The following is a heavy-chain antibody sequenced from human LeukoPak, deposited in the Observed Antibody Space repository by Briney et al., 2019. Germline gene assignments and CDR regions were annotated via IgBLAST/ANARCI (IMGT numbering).Heavy chain of an antibody. J-gene: IGHJ4*02. CDR2: IPNDGSNN. V-gene: IGHV3-30*18. D-gene: IGHD5-12*01. CDR3: AKDADVKWLRTGVGDY. CDR1: GFTFSNYG. Sequence: GRSLRLSCAASGFTFSNYGMHWVRQAPGKGLEWVAVIPNDGSNNYYADSVKGRFTISRDNSKNTLYLQMNSLRPEDTAVYYCAKDADVKWLRTGVGDYWGQGTLVTVSS.